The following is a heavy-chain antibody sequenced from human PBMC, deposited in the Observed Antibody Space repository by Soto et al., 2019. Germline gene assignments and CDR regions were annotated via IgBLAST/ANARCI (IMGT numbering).Heavy chain of an antibody. CDR2: VSFDGSNK. J-gene: IGHJ4*02. CDR1: GFTFSTHA. D-gene: IGHD6-13*01. V-gene: IGHV3-30-3*01. Sequence: QVQLVESGGGVVQPGRSLRLSCAASGFTFSTHAMHWVRQAPGKGLECVAIVSFDGSNKYYADSVKGRFTISRDNSKNTLYLQMSGLTPEDTAFYYCARDQTGITTAGGGRIDHRGQGTLVTVSS. CDR3: ARDQTGITTAGGGRIDH.